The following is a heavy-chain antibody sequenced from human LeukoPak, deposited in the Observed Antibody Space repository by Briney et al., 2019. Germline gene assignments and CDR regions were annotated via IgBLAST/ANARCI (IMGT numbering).Heavy chain of an antibody. Sequence: PSETLSLTCTVSGGSISSGGYYWSWIRQHPGKGLEWIGYIYYSGSTYYNPSLKSRVTISVDTSKNQFSLKLSSVTAADTAVYYCARRRITMVRGFDYWGQGTLVTVSS. J-gene: IGHJ4*02. V-gene: IGHV4-31*03. CDR1: GGSISSGGYY. D-gene: IGHD3-10*01. CDR3: ARRRITMVRGFDY. CDR2: IYYSGST.